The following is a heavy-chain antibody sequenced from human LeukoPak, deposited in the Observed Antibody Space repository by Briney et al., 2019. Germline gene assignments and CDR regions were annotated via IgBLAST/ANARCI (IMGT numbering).Heavy chain of an antibody. J-gene: IGHJ4*02. D-gene: IGHD4-17*01. Sequence: PSETLSLTCTVSGGSISSYYWSWIRQPAGKGLEWIGRIYTSGSTNYNPSLKSRVTMSVDTSKNQFSLKLSSVTAADTAVYYCARAPLTVTTEPYFDYWGQGTLVTVSS. CDR1: GGSISSYY. CDR2: IYTSGST. V-gene: IGHV4-4*07. CDR3: ARAPLTVTTEPYFDY.